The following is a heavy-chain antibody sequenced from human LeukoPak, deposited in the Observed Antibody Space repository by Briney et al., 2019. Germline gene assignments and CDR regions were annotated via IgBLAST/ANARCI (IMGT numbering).Heavy chain of an antibody. CDR2: IYYSGST. D-gene: IGHD3-10*01. CDR3: ARVRGSGSYIVPYYYYYYYMDV. CDR1: GGSISSSSYY. J-gene: IGHJ6*03. V-gene: IGHV4-39*07. Sequence: SETLSLTCTVSGGSISSSSYYWGWLRRPPGKGLEWIGSIYYSGSTYYNPSLKSRVTISVDTSKNQFSLKLSSVTAADTAVYYCARVRGSGSYIVPYYYYYYYMDVWGKGTTVTVSS.